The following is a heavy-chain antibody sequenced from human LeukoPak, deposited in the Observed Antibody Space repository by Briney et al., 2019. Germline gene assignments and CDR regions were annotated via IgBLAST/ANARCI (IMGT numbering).Heavy chain of an antibody. V-gene: IGHV3-23*01. CDR2: ISGSGVST. CDR3: ASYYYDSSGYPSPLDY. CDR1: GFTFSSYA. D-gene: IGHD3-22*01. J-gene: IGHJ4*02. Sequence: GGSLRLSCAVSGFTFSSYAMSWVRQAPGRGLEWVSAISGSGVSTYYADSVKGRFTISRDNSKNTLYLQMNSLRAEDTAVYYCASYYYDSSGYPSPLDYWGEGTLVTVSS.